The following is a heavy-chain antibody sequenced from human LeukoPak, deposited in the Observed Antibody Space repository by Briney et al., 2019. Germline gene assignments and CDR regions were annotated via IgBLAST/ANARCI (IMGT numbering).Heavy chain of an antibody. CDR3: ARKITMVRGPLIKGYFDL. D-gene: IGHD3-10*01. CDR1: GFTFMNYV. V-gene: IGHV3-23*01. CDR2: ISLGGGLT. Sequence: PGGSLRLSCSGSGFTFMNYVMAWVRQAPGKGLEWVSSISLGGGLTHSADPVKGRFIISRDMNTLFLQMNNLNPEDTAMYYCARKITMVRGPLIKGYFDLWGRGTLVSVSS. J-gene: IGHJ2*01.